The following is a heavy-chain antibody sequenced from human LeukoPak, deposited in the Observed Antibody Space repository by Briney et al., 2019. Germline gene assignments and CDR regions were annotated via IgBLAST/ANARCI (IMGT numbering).Heavy chain of an antibody. J-gene: IGHJ3*01. V-gene: IGHV3-23*01. D-gene: IGHD7-27*01. CDR1: GFTFSTYG. CDR2: ISPSGDIT. CDR3: VRDLHWGGFDV. Sequence: PGGSLRLSCTASGFTFSTYGMNWVRQAPGKGLEWVSGISPSGDITYYADSVMGRFSISRDNPKSTVSLQMSSLRAEDTALYYCVRDLHWGGFDVWGQGTIVTVS.